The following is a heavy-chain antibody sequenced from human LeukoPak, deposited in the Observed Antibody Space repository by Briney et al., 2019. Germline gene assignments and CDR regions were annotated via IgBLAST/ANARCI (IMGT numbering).Heavy chain of an antibody. J-gene: IGHJ6*03. D-gene: IGHD3-16*01. CDR3: AKRQPGDHYYYYMDV. CDR2: TCGSGGST. CDR1: GFTFTTYA. V-gene: IGHV3-23*01. Sequence: PGGSLRLSCAASGFTFTTYAMNWVRQPPGKGLEWVSATCGSGGSTFYADSVKGRFTISKDTSSNTLFLQMNSLRAEDTAVYYCAKRQPGDHYYYYMDVWGKGTTVTVSS.